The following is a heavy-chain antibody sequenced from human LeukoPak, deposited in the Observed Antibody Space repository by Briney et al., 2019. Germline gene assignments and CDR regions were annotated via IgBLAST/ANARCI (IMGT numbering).Heavy chain of an antibody. CDR2: VRNSGST. CDR1: GGSISSNH. D-gene: IGHD6-19*01. Sequence: SETLSLTCTVSGGSISSNHWGWIRQPPGQGLEWIGYVRNSGSTNYNASFKSRVTISVDTSKNQVSLQLSSVTAADTAVYYCARHRSLVTGTGVFDLWGQGTMVPVSS. J-gene: IGHJ3*01. V-gene: IGHV4-59*08. CDR3: ARHRSLVTGTGVFDL.